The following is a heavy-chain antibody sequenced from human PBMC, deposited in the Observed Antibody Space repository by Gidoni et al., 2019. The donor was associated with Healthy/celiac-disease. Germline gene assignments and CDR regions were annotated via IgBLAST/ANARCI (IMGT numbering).Heavy chain of an antibody. CDR1: YA. CDR2: INPILGIA. Sequence: YAISWVRQASGQGLEWMGRINPILGIANYAQKFQGRGTITADKSTNTAYMELSSLRSEDTAVYYCAGFGGYYPRTIFYYFDYWGQGTLVTVSS. V-gene: IGHV1-69*04. CDR3: AGFGGYYPRTIFYYFDY. D-gene: IGHD3-3*01. J-gene: IGHJ4*02.